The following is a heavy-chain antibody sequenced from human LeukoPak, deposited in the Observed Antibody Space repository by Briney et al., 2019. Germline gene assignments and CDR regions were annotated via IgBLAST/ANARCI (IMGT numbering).Heavy chain of an antibody. J-gene: IGHJ3*02. V-gene: IGHV4-39*07. CDR2: IYYSGST. CDR3: ARARLVTAIRPHDAFDI. CDR1: GGSISSSSYY. Sequence: PSEALSLTCTVSGGSISSSSYYWGWIRQPPGKGLEWIGSIYYSGSTYYNPSLKSRVTISVDTSKNQFSLKLSSVTAADTAVYYCARARLVTAIRPHDAFDIWGQGTMVTVSS. D-gene: IGHD2-21*02.